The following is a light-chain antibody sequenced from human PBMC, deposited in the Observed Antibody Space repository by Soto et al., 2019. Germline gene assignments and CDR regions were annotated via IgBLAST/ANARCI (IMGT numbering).Light chain of an antibody. CDR1: QSVSSSY. CDR3: QQYDSSPRT. CDR2: GAS. J-gene: IGKJ1*01. Sequence: ESVWTQSPGTLSLSPGERATLSCRASQSVSSSYLAWYQQRPGQAPRLLIYGASSRATGIPDRFSGSGSGTDFTLTISRLEPEDFAVYYCQQYDSSPRTFGQGTKVDVK. V-gene: IGKV3-20*01.